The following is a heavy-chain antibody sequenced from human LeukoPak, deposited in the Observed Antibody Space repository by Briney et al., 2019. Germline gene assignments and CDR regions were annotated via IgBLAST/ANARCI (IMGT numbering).Heavy chain of an antibody. CDR1: GYSFTSYH. D-gene: IGHD6-19*01. J-gene: IGHJ4*02. CDR2: INPSGGST. V-gene: IGHV1-46*01. CDR3: ARDLYRVYSSGRGGIWDY. Sequence: ASVKVSCKASGYSFTSYHMHWVRQAPGQGLEWMGIINPSGGSTNYAQKFQGRVTMTRDMSTSTVYMELSSLRSEDTAVYYCARDLYRVYSSGRGGIWDYWGQGTLVTVSS.